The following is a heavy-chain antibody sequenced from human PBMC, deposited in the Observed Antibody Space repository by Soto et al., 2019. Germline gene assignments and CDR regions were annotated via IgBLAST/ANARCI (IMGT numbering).Heavy chain of an antibody. J-gene: IGHJ4*02. CDR3: AKDVVRRFDFQY. Sequence: EVQLLESGGGLVQPGGSLRLSCATSGFTFSSYAMSWVRQAPGKGLEWVSGISESGGDTYYADSVKGRFTISRDNSDNTLILQMNSLRAEDTAVYYCAKDVVRRFDFQYWGQGALVTVSS. D-gene: IGHD2-15*01. V-gene: IGHV3-23*01. CDR2: ISESGGDT. CDR1: GFTFSSYA.